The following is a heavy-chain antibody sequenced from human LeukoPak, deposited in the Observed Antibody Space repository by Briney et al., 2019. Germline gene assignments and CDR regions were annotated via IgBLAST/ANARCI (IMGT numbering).Heavy chain of an antibody. J-gene: IGHJ6*03. CDR2: IYYSGST. CDR3: ATEVYYYYYMDV. V-gene: IGHV4-39*01. Sequence: SETLSLTCTVSGGSISSSSYYWGWIRQPPGKGLEWIGSIYYSGSTYYNPSLTSRVTISVDTSKNQFSLKLSSVTAADTAVYYCATEVYYYYYMDVWGKGTTVTVSS. CDR1: GGSISSSSYY.